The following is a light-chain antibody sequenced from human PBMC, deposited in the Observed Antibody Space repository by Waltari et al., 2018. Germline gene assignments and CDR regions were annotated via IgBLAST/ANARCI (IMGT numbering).Light chain of an antibody. CDR1: ASNIGGNL. Sequence: QSVLTQPPSASGPPGQRVTIPCSGSASNIGGNLVNWYQQLPGKAPKLLIYRSDQRPSGVPVRFSASKTGTSASLAISGLQSEDEADYFCASWDDSLNGHWVFGGGTKVTVL. J-gene: IGLJ3*02. CDR2: RSD. V-gene: IGLV1-44*01. CDR3: ASWDDSLNGHWV.